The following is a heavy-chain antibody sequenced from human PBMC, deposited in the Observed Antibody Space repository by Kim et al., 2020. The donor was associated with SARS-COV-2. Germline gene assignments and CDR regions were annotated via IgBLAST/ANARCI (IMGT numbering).Heavy chain of an antibody. CDR3: AKLNGGGSWTGINWFDP. J-gene: IGHJ5*02. Sequence: VKGRFTISRDNSKNTLYLQMNSLRAEDTAVYYCAKLNGGGSWTGINWFDPWGQGTLVTVSS. D-gene: IGHD2-15*01. V-gene: IGHV3-23*01.